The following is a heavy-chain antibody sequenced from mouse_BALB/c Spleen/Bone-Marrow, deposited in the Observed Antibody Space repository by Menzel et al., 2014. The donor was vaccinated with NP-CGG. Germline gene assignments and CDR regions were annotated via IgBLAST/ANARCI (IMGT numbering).Heavy chain of an antibody. J-gene: IGHJ2*01. CDR2: IRSKANGYTT. V-gene: IGHV7-3*02. CDR3: ARYGYDYFDY. D-gene: IGHD2-2*01. CDR1: GFTFTDYY. Sequence: EVMLVESGGGLVQPGGSLRLSCATSGFTFTDYYMSWVRQPPGKALEWLGFIRSKANGYTTEYSASVEGRFTISRDNSQSILYLQMNTLRAEDSATYYCARYGYDYFDYWGQGTTLTVSS.